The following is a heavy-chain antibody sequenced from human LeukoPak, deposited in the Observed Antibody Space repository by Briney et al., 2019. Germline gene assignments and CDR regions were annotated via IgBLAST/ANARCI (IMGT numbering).Heavy chain of an antibody. Sequence: PGESLQISCKGSGYSFTSYWIGWVRQMPGKGLEWMGIIYPGDSDTRYSPSFQGQVTISADKSISTAYLQWSSLKASDTAKYYCLLVGAVANDAFDIWGQGTMVTVSS. V-gene: IGHV5-51*01. D-gene: IGHD6-19*01. CDR1: GYSFTSYW. CDR2: IYPGDSDT. CDR3: LLVGAVANDAFDI. J-gene: IGHJ3*02.